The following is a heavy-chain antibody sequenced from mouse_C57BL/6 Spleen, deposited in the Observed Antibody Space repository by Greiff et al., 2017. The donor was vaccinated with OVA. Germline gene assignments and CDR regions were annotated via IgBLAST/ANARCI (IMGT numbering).Heavy chain of an antibody. CDR3: AKGNYEGYYFDY. D-gene: IGHD2-1*01. Sequence: EVKLMESGPELVKPGASVKISCKASGYSFTGYYMNWVKQSPEKSLEWIGEINPSTGGTTYNQKFKAKATLTVDKSSSTAYMQLKSLTSEDSAVYYCAKGNYEGYYFDYWGQGTTLTVSS. V-gene: IGHV1-42*01. CDR1: GYSFTGYY. J-gene: IGHJ2*01. CDR2: INPSTGGT.